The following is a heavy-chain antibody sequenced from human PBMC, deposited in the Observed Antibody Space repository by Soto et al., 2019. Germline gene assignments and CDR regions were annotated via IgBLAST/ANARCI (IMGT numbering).Heavy chain of an antibody. J-gene: IGHJ4*02. CDR1: GYTFTSYG. CDR2: LNTYNGNT. V-gene: IGHV1-18*01. D-gene: IGHD2-15*01. CDR3: ARDGDGGKRGADH. Sequence: QVQLVQSGTEVKKPGASVTVSCKASGYTFTSYGIIWVRQAPGQGLEWMGWLNTYNGNTNYAQKVQGRVTMTTDTTTRTASMGLRSLRSDDTAGYYCARDGDGGKRGADHWGQGTLVTVSS.